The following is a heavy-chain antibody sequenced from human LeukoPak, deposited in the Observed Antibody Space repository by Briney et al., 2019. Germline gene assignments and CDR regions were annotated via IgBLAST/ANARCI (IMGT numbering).Heavy chain of an antibody. CDR3: ARVGSVGAAPDFDY. V-gene: IGHV1-2*02. J-gene: IGHJ4*02. CDR1: GYTFTGYY. CDR2: INPNSGGT. Sequence: ASVKVSCKASGYTFTGYYMHWVQQAPGQGLEWMGWINPNSGGTNYAQKFQGRVTMTRDTSISTAYMELSRLRSDDTAVYYCARVGSVGAAPDFDYWGQGTLVTVSS. D-gene: IGHD2-15*01.